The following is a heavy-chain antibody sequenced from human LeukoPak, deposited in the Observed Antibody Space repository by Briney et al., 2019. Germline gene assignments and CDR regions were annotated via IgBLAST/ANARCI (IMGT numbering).Heavy chain of an antibody. J-gene: IGHJ4*02. Sequence: GGSLRLSCAASGFTFSSYGMHWVRQAPGKGLEWAAVIWYDGSNKYYADSVKGRFTISRDNSKNTLYLQMNSLRAEDTAVYYCARGVGSGSRLRAGDYWGQGTLVTVSS. CDR1: GFTFSSYG. CDR3: ARGVGSGSRLRAGDY. D-gene: IGHD1-26*01. V-gene: IGHV3-33*01. CDR2: IWYDGSNK.